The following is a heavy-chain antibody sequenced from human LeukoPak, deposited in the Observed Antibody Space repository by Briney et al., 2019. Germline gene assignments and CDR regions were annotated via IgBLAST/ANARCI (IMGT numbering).Heavy chain of an antibody. CDR3: AKEPSIAAAKYFQH. D-gene: IGHD6-13*01. Sequence: PGGSLRLSCVASGFTFSSYWMHWVRHAPGKGLVWVSLINTDGSSIIYADSVKGRFTISRDNAKNTLYLQMNSLRAEDTAVYYCAKEPSIAAAKYFQHWGQGTLVTVSS. V-gene: IGHV3-74*01. J-gene: IGHJ1*01. CDR2: INTDGSSI. CDR1: GFTFSSYW.